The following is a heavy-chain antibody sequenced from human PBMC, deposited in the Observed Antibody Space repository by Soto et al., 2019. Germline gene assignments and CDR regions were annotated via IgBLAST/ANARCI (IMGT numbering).Heavy chain of an antibody. CDR2: ISYDGSNK. J-gene: IGHJ4*02. CDR1: GFTFSSYG. V-gene: IGHV3-30*18. Sequence: PGGSLRLSCAASGFTFSSYGMHCVRQAPGKGLEWVAVISYDGSNKYYADSVKGRFTISRDNSKNTLYLQMNSLRAEDTAVYYCAKEVDGADYWGQGTLVTVSS. D-gene: IGHD6-19*01. CDR3: AKEVDGADY.